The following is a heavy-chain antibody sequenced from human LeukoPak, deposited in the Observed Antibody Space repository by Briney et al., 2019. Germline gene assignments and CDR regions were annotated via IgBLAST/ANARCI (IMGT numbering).Heavy chain of an antibody. Sequence: GGSLRLSCAASELILSNYAMHWVRQAPGKGLEWVAIRWHDGSKIYYADSVKGRFTISRGSAKNTLDLQMNSLTLEDTAVYYCAREDSGGYSLDSWGQGTLVTVSS. J-gene: IGHJ4*02. CDR1: ELILSNYA. CDR2: RWHDGSKI. CDR3: AREDSGGYSLDS. D-gene: IGHD3-22*01. V-gene: IGHV3-33*01.